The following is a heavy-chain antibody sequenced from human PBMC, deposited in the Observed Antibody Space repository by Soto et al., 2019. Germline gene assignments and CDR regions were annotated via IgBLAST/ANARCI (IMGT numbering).Heavy chain of an antibody. J-gene: IGHJ4*02. V-gene: IGHV3-30*18. CDR1: GFTFSSYG. D-gene: IGHD6-13*01. Sequence: QVQLVESGGGVVQPGRSLRLSCAASGFTFSSYGMHWVRQAPGKGLEWVAVISYDGSNNYYADSVKGRFTISRDNSKNTLYLQMNSLRAEDTAVYYCAKELGWVIPQGFDYWGQGTLVTVSS. CDR3: AKELGWVIPQGFDY. CDR2: ISYDGSNN.